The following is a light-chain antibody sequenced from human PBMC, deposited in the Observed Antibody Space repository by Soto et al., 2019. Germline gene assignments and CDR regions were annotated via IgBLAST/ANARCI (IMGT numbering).Light chain of an antibody. CDR2: GNT. CDR3: QSHDSSLNSWV. Sequence: QAVVTQPPSMSGAPGQRVTISCTGSSSNIGAGYDVHWYQHLPGTAPKLLIYGNTNRPSGVPDRFSGSKSGTSASLAITGLLAEDEADYYCQSHDSSLNSWVFGGGTKLTVL. V-gene: IGLV1-40*01. CDR1: SSNIGAGYD. J-gene: IGLJ3*02.